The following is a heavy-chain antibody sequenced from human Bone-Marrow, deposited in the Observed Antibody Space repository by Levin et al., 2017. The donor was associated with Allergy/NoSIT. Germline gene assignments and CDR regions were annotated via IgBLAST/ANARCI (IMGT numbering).Heavy chain of an antibody. CDR3: AKISALGPGDIY. CDR1: GFTFSTYG. D-gene: IGHD2-21*01. Sequence: GESLKISCVASGFTFSTYGMSWVRQTPGKGLEWVSGIIGTGASTYYADSVRGRFTIFRDNSMNTLYLQMNSLSVDDTGIYYCAKISALGPGDIYCGQGVLVTVS. CDR2: IIGTGAST. J-gene: IGHJ4*02. V-gene: IGHV3-23*01.